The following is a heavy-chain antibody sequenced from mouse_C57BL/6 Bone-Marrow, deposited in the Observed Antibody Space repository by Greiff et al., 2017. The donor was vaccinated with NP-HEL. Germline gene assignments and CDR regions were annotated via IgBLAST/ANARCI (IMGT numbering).Heavy chain of an antibody. CDR2: ISYDGSN. CDR3: ARWGDYDWFAY. CDR1: GYSITSGYY. V-gene: IGHV3-6*01. D-gene: IGHD2-4*01. J-gene: IGHJ3*01. Sequence: EVQVVESGPGLVKPSQSLSLTCSVTGYSITSGYYWNWIRQFPGNKLEWMGYISYDGSNNYNPSLKNRISITRDTSKNQFFLKLNSVTTEDTATYYCARWGDYDWFAYWGQGTLVTVSA.